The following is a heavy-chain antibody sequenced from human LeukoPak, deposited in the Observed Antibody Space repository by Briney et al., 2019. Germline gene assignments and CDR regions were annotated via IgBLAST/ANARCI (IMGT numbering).Heavy chain of an antibody. D-gene: IGHD6-13*01. Sequence: PGGSLRLSCAASGFTFSSYWMSWVRQAPGKGLEWVSYISSSSSTIYYADSVKGRFTISRDNAKNSLYLQMNSLRDEDTAVYYCASISSWPSWFDPWGQGTLVTVSS. CDR2: ISSSSSTI. CDR3: ASISSWPSWFDP. V-gene: IGHV3-48*02. CDR1: GFTFSSYW. J-gene: IGHJ5*02.